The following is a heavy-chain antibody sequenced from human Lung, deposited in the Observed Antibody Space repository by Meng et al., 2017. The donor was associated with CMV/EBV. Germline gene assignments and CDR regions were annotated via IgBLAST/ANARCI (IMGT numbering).Heavy chain of an antibody. J-gene: IGHJ5*02. V-gene: IGHV4-31*03. CDR2: IHSSGST. CDR1: GGSISSGGYY. D-gene: IGHD3-10*01. CDR3: ARASYGSGSPLGESWFDP. Sequence: QLEGSGPGLVKPSQTLSLTCTVSGGSISSGGYYWSWIRQHPGKGLEWIGYIHSSGSTYYNPSLRSRLTISVDTSKNQFSLKLSSVTAADTAVYYCARASYGSGSPLGESWFDPWGQGTLVTVSS.